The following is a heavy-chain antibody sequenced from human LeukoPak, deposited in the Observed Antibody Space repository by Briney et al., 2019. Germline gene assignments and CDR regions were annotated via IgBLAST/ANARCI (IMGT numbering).Heavy chain of an antibody. V-gene: IGHV3-33*01. CDR2: IYYDGSNK. CDR3: VSGRVGYSSGWYGSWFDP. CDR1: GFTFSSYG. D-gene: IGHD6-13*01. Sequence: GGSLRLSCAASGFTFSSYGMHWVRQAPGKGLEWVAFIYYDGSNKYYADSVKGRFTISRDNSKNTLYLQMNSLRAEDTAVYYCVSGRVGYSSGWYGSWFDPWGQGTLVTVSS. J-gene: IGHJ5*02.